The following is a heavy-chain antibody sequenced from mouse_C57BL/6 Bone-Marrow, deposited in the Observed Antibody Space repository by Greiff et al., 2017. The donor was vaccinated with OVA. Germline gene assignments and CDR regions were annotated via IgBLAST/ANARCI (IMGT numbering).Heavy chain of an antibody. V-gene: IGHV1-19*01. J-gene: IGHJ4*01. D-gene: IGHD1-1*01. CDR2: INPYNGGT. CDR3: ASGYYGSRPGAMDY. Sequence: EVQLQQSGPVLVKPGASVKMSCKASGYTFTDYYMNWVKQSHGKSLEWIGVINPYNGGTSYNQKFKGKATLTVDKSSSTAYMELNSLTSEDSAVYYCASGYYGSRPGAMDYWGQGTSVTVSS. CDR1: GYTFTDYY.